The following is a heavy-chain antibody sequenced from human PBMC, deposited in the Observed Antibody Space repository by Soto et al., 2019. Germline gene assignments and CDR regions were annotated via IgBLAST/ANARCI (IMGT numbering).Heavy chain of an antibody. Sequence: GGSLRLSCTASGFTFSSYGMHWVRQAPGKGLEWVAVIWYDGSNKYYADSVKGRYTISRDNSKNTLYLQMNSLRAEDTAVYYCAREKGIPVLTGTRNVGSYDAFDIWGQGTMVTVSS. J-gene: IGHJ3*02. CDR3: AREKGIPVLTGTRNVGSYDAFDI. CDR2: IWYDGSNK. CDR1: GFTFSSYG. V-gene: IGHV3-33*01. D-gene: IGHD3-9*01.